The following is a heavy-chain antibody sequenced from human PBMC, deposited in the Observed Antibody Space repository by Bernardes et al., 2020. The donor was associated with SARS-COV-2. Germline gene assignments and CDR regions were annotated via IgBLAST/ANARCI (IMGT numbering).Heavy chain of an antibody. CDR2: INQDGSDK. D-gene: IGHD3-16*01. J-gene: IGHJ2*01. V-gene: IGHV3-7*04. CDR3: ARVITFGGPFDWYFDL. Sequence: GGSLRLSCVASGFSFADYSMGWVRRAPGRGLEWMANINQDGSDKYYVDSVKGRFAISRDNAKDSLYLHMNSLRAEDTAQYYCARVITFGGPFDWYFDLWGRGAPVTVSS. CDR1: GFSFADYS.